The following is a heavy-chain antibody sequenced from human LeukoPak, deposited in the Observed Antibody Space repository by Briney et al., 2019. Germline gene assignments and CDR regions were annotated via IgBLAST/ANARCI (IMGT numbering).Heavy chain of an antibody. V-gene: IGHV3-30-3*01. CDR2: ISYDGSNK. Sequence: PGGSLRLSCAASGFTFSSYAMHWVRQAPGKGLEWVAVISYDGSNKYYADSVKGRFTISRDNSKNTLYLQMNSLRAEDTAVYYYASSGYLDYWGQGTLVTVSS. D-gene: IGHD3-22*01. CDR3: ASSGYLDY. CDR1: GFTFSSYA. J-gene: IGHJ4*02.